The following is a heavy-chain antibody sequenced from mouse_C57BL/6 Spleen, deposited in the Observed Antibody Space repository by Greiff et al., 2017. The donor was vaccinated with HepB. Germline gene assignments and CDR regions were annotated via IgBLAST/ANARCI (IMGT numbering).Heavy chain of an antibody. V-gene: IGHV1-26*01. J-gene: IGHJ2*01. D-gene: IGHD2-5*01. CDR2: INPNNGGT. CDR3: ARGFYYSKGYFDY. CDR1: GYTFTDYY. Sequence: VQLQQSGPELVKPGASVKISCKASGYTFTDYYMNWVKQSHGKSLEWIGDINPNNGGTSYNQKFKGTATLTVDKSSSTAYMELRSLTSEDSAVYYCARGFYYSKGYFDYWGQGTTLTVSS.